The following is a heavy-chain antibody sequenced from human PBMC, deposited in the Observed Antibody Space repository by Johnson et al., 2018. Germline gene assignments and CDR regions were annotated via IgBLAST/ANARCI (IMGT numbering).Heavy chain of an antibody. V-gene: IGHV3-13*05. CDR1: GFTFSTYD. CDR3: ARDREGAFDT. J-gene: IGHJ3*02. Sequence: VQLVQSGGGLVKPGGSLRLSCAASGFTFSTYDMPWVRQATGKGLEWVSVIGAAGDPYYPDSVKGRFTISRENAQNSLYLQMNNLRAGDTAVYYCARDREGAFDTWGQGTMVTVS. CDR2: IGAAGDP.